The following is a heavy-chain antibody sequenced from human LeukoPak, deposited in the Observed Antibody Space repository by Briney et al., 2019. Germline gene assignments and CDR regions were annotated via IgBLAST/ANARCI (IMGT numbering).Heavy chain of an antibody. D-gene: IGHD2-15*01. V-gene: IGHV3-48*04. CDR3: ASHPGYCSGGSCPTQPLKEVPY. J-gene: IGHJ4*02. Sequence: PGGSLRLSCAASGFTFSSYSMNWVRQAPGKGLEWVSYISSSSSTIYYADSVKGRFTISRDNAKNSLYLQMNSLRAEDTAVYYCASHPGYCSGGSCPTQPLKEVPYWGQGTLVTVSS. CDR1: GFTFSSYS. CDR2: ISSSSSTI.